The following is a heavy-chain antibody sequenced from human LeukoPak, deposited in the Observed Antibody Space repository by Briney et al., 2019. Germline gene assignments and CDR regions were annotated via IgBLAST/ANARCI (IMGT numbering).Heavy chain of an antibody. CDR2: INPSGGST. D-gene: IGHD3-22*01. CDR1: GYIFTSYY. J-gene: IGHJ4*02. V-gene: IGHV1-46*01. Sequence: GASVKVSCKASGYIFTSYYMHWVRQAPGQGLEWMGIINPSGGSTSYAQKFQGRVTMTRDTSTSTVYMELSSLRSEDTAVYYCARYMASSGYYFYYFDYWGQGTLVTVSS. CDR3: ARYMASSGYYFYYFDY.